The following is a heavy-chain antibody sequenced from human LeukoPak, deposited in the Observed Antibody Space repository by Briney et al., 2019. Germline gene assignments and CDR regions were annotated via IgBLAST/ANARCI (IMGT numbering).Heavy chain of an antibody. CDR3: AKMDGSGSYYTIDY. J-gene: IGHJ4*02. CDR1: GFTFSSYG. D-gene: IGHD3-10*01. CDR2: ISYDGSNK. Sequence: GGSLRLSCAASGFTFSSYGMHWVRQAPGKGLEWVAVISYDGSNKYYADSVKGRFTISRDNSKNTLYLQMNSLRAEDTAVYYCAKMDGSGSYYTIDYWGQGTLVTVSS. V-gene: IGHV3-30*18.